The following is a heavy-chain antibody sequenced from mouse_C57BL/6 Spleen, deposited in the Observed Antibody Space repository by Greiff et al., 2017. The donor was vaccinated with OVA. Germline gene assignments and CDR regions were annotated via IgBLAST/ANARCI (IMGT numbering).Heavy chain of an antibody. V-gene: IGHV5-16*01. D-gene: IGHD2-5*01. J-gene: IGHJ4*01. CDR3: ARDRAYYSNYCAMDY. CDR1: GFTFSDYY. CDR2: INYDGSST. Sequence: DVKLVESEGGLVQPGSSMKLSCTASGFTFSDYYMAWVRQVPEKGLEWVANINYDGSSTYYLDSLKSRFIISRDNAKNILYLQMSSLKSEDTATYYCARDRAYYSNYCAMDYWGQGTSVTVSS.